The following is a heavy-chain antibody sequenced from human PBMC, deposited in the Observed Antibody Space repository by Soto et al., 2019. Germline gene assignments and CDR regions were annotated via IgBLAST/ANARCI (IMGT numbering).Heavy chain of an antibody. CDR1: GESFSDYY. CDR3: ARGGIHRSDY. J-gene: IGHJ4*02. D-gene: IGHD6-13*01. CDR2: INHSGRT. V-gene: IGHV4-34*01. Sequence: QVQLQQWGAGLLKPSETLSLTCAIYGESFSDYYWTWIRQPPGKGLEWIGEINHSGRTNYIPSLKSRVPISIHKSKNQFSLKLSSVTAADTAVYYCARGGIHRSDYWGQGTLVTVSS.